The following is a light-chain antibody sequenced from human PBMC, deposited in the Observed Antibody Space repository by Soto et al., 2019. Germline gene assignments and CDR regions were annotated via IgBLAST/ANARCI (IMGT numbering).Light chain of an antibody. CDR2: SNN. CDR1: SSNIGSNT. V-gene: IGLV1-44*01. J-gene: IGLJ2*01. Sequence: QSVLTQPPSASRTPGQRVTISCSGSSSNIGSNTVNWYQQLPGTAPKLLIYSNNQRPSGVPDRFSGSKSGTSASLAISGLQSEDEADYYCAAGDDSLNGDVVFGGGTKLTVL. CDR3: AAGDDSLNGDVV.